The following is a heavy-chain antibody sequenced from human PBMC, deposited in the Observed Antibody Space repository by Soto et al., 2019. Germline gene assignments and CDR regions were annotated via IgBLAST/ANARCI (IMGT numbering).Heavy chain of an antibody. CDR3: ARTDKYNSQSSGWANRFDY. D-gene: IGHD6-19*01. V-gene: IGHV3-23*01. CDR2: FTSGGST. CDR1: GFIFSNYA. J-gene: IGHJ4*02. Sequence: EVQLLESGGDLVQPGGSLRLSCAASGFIFSNYAMTWVRQAPGKGPEWVSTFTSGGSTYYRDTVKGRFTIYRDNSKNTLYLQMNSLRAEDTAVYYCARTDKYNSQSSGWANRFDYWGQGTLVTVSS.